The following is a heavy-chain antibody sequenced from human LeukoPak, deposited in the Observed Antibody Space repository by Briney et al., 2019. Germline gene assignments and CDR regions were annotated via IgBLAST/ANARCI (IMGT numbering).Heavy chain of an antibody. CDR3: ARGYYSSGWIDY. CDR2: INHTGST. Sequence: SETLSLTCSVYGGSSSGYYWSWIRQTPGKGLEWIGEINHTGSTNYNPSLKSRVTISVDTSKNQFSLKLSSVTAADTAVYYCARGYYSSGWIDYWGQGTLVTVSS. V-gene: IGHV4-34*01. D-gene: IGHD6-19*01. CDR1: GGSSSGYY. J-gene: IGHJ4*02.